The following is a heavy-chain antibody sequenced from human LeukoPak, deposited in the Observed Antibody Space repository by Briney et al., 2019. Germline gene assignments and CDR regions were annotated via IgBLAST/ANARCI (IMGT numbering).Heavy chain of an antibody. Sequence: SETLSLTCAVYGGSFSGYYWSWLRQPPGKGLEWIGEINHSGSTNYNPSLKSRVTISVDTSKNQFSLKLSSVTAADTAVYYCARHVSDILTGYYTPNFDYWGQGTLVTVSS. CDR3: ARHVSDILTGYYTPNFDY. CDR2: INHSGST. D-gene: IGHD3-9*01. J-gene: IGHJ4*02. CDR1: GGSFSGYY. V-gene: IGHV4-34*01.